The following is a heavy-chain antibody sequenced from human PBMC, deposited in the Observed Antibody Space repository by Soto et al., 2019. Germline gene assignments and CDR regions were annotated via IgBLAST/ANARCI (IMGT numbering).Heavy chain of an antibody. Sequence: GGSLRLSCAAPAFTFSDYYMHWVRQGPGKGPVWVSAISGDGGRTYYAGSVRGRFTISRDNAKSTVYLQMNSLRADDTAVYYCVRDFMTMAGVQWGQGTLVTVSS. J-gene: IGHJ4*02. V-gene: IGHV3-74*01. CDR2: ISGDGGRT. D-gene: IGHD6-19*01. CDR1: AFTFSDYY. CDR3: VRDFMTMAGVQ.